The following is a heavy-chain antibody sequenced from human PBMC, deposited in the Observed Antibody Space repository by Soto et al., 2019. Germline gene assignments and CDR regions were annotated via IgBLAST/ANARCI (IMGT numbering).Heavy chain of an antibody. CDR3: TRFYRGIAANWFDP. Sequence: GESLKISCAASGFTFSGSAMHWVRQASGKGLVWVGRIRSKANSYATAYAASVKGRFTISRDDSKNTAYLQMNSLKTEDTAVSYCTRFYRGIAANWFDPWGQGTLVTVSS. V-gene: IGHV3-73*01. J-gene: IGHJ5*02. CDR1: GFTFSGSA. CDR2: IRSKANSYAT. D-gene: IGHD6-13*01.